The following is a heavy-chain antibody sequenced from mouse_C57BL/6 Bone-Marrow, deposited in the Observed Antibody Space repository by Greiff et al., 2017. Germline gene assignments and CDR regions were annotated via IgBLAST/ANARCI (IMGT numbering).Heavy chain of an antibody. D-gene: IGHD2-4*01. CDR2: LSDGGSYT. Sequence: EVKVVESGGGLVKPGGSLKLSCAASGFTFSSYAMSWVRQTPEKRLEWVATLSDGGSYTYYPDTVKGRFTISRDNSKNNRYLQMSQLKSEDTAMYYCAREDYDAVSWFAYWGQGTLVTVSA. CDR3: AREDYDAVSWFAY. CDR1: GFTFSSYA. J-gene: IGHJ3*01. V-gene: IGHV5-4*01.